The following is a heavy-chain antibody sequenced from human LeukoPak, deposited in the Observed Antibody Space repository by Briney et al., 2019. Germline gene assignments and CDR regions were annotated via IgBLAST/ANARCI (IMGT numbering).Heavy chain of an antibody. V-gene: IGHV4-59*01. Sequence: SETLSLTCTVSGGSITSYSWTWIRQSPGKGLEWIGSFFYTGNTNYNPSLESRATISVDTSKNQFSLRLSSVAAADTAVYYCARRLYSSGWPFWFDPWGQGTLVIVSS. CDR2: FFYTGNT. CDR1: GGSITSYS. D-gene: IGHD6-19*01. J-gene: IGHJ5*02. CDR3: ARRLYSSGWPFWFDP.